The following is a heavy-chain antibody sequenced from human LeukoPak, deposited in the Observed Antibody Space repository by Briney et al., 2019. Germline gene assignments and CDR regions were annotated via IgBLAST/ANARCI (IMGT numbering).Heavy chain of an antibody. CDR3: ARVIRAAPGKGYFDY. Sequence: GGSLRLSCAASAFTFSSYTMNWVRQAPGKGLEWASSISGSGGSTYHADSVKGRFTISRDSSKNTLYLQMNGLRAEDTAIYYCARVIRAAPGKGYFDYWGQGTLVTVSS. J-gene: IGHJ4*02. CDR1: AFTFSSYT. CDR2: ISGSGGST. D-gene: IGHD6-13*01. V-gene: IGHV3-23*01.